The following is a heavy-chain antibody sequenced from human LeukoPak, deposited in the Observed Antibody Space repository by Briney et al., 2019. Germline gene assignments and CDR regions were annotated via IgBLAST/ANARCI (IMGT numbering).Heavy chain of an antibody. Sequence: PSETLSLTCTVSRGSISSFYWSWIRQPAGKGLEWIGYISYSGNTKYNPSLKSRVTISVDTSKNQFSLKLSCVTAADTAVYYCARDYGGKFDYWGQGTLVTVSS. V-gene: IGHV4-59*01. CDR1: RGSISSFY. CDR3: ARDYGGKFDY. D-gene: IGHD4-23*01. CDR2: ISYSGNT. J-gene: IGHJ4*02.